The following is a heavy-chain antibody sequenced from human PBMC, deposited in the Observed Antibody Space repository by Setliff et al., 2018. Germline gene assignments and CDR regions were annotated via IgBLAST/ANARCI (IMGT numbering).Heavy chain of an antibody. CDR3: ARVRNTQNGFFDY. V-gene: IGHV3-11*01. CDR2: ISSSGSTI. Sequence: SLRLSCAASGFTFSDYYMSWIRQAPGKGLEWVSYISSSGSTIYYADSVKGRFTISRDNAKNTLYLQMNSLRAEDTAVYYCARVRNTQNGFFDYWSQGTLVTVSS. CDR1: GFTFSDYY. J-gene: IGHJ4*02. D-gene: IGHD1-1*01.